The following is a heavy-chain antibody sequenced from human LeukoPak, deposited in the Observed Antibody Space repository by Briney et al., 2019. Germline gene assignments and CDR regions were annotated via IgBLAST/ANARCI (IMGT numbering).Heavy chain of an antibody. D-gene: IGHD2-2*01. V-gene: IGHV3-30*02. Sequence: GGSLRLSCAASGFTFSSYDMHWVRQAPGKGLEWVAFIRYDGTNKYYADSVKGRFTISRDNSKNTLYLQMNSLRAEDTAVYYCAKDLSCSSTTCNWAFDIWGQGTMVTVSS. CDR2: IRYDGTNK. J-gene: IGHJ3*02. CDR3: AKDLSCSSTTCNWAFDI. CDR1: GFTFSSYD.